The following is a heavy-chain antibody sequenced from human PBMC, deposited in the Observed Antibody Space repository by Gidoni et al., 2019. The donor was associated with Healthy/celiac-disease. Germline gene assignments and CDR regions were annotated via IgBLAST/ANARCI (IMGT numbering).Heavy chain of an antibody. CDR2: ISYDGSNK. CDR1: GFTCGSYA. D-gene: IGHD6-19*01. Sequence: QVQLVESGGGGVQPGRSLRLSCAASGFTCGSYAMHWVRKAPGKGLEWVAVISYDGSNKYYADSVKGRFPISRDNSKNTLYLQMNSLRAEDTAVYYCANSAAVAGKDLSGLMDVWGQGTTVTVSS. CDR3: ANSAAVAGKDLSGLMDV. V-gene: IGHV3-30-3*02. J-gene: IGHJ6*02.